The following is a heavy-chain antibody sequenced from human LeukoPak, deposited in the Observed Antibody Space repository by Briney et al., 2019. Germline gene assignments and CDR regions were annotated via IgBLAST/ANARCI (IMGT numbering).Heavy chain of an antibody. Sequence: GASVKVSFKASGYTFTNYFIHWVRQAPGQGLEWMGIINPSGGSPIYAKTFRGRVTMTRDTSTSTVYMELSSLRSEDTAVYYCARVRDYGDYYDAFDIWGQGTMVTVSS. CDR1: GYTFTNYF. CDR3: ARVRDYGDYYDAFDI. D-gene: IGHD4-17*01. CDR2: INPSGGSP. V-gene: IGHV1-46*01. J-gene: IGHJ3*02.